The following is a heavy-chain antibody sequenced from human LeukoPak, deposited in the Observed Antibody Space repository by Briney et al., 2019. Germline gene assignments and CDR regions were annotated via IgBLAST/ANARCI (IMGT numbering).Heavy chain of an antibody. V-gene: IGHV3-20*04. CDR3: ARDLGSAARSDY. D-gene: IGHD6-6*01. CDR1: GFTFDDYG. CDR2: INWNGGST. J-gene: IGHJ4*02. Sequence: GGSLRLSCAASGFTFDDYGMSWVRQAPGKGLEWVPGINWNGGSTGYADSVKGRFTISRDNAKNSLYLQMNSLRAEDTALYYCARDLGSAARSDYWGQGTLVTVSS.